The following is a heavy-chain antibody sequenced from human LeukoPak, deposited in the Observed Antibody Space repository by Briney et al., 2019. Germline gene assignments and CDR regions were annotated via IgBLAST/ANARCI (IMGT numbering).Heavy chain of an antibody. CDR2: IYYSGST. J-gene: IGHJ5*02. V-gene: IGHV4-59*08. CDR1: GGSISSYY. D-gene: IGHD6-19*01. CDR3: ARGSGRDWFDP. Sequence: SETLSLTCTVSGGSISSYYWSWIRHPPGKGLEWIGYIYYSGSTNYNPSLKSRVTISVDTSKNQFSLKLSSVTAADTAVYYCARGSGRDWFDPWGQGTLVTVSS.